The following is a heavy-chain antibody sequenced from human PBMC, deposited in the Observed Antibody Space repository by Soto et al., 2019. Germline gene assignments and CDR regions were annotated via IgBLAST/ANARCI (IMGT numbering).Heavy chain of an antibody. Sequence: QVQLVQSGSEEKKPGASVRVSCKASGYTFTSFAIHWVRQAPGHRLECMGWINAGNGNTKYSQKFQGRVTITRDTSASTANMELSSLRSEDTAVYYCARGGVYSLFDYWGQGTLVTVSS. V-gene: IGHV1-3*05. CDR3: ARGGVYSLFDY. CDR1: GYTFTSFA. CDR2: INAGNGNT. D-gene: IGHD2-8*01. J-gene: IGHJ4*02.